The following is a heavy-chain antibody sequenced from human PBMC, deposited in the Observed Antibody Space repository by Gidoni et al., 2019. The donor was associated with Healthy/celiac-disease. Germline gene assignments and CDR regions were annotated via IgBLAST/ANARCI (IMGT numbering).Heavy chain of an antibody. J-gene: IGHJ4*02. CDR1: GFPFSSYW. CDR2: IKQDGSEK. D-gene: IGHD6-19*01. V-gene: IGHV3-7*03. CDR3: ARGPYSSGWYDY. Sequence: EVQLFESGGGLVQPGGSLRLSCASSGFPFSSYWMSWVRQAPGKGLEWVANIKQDGSEKYYVDSVKGRFTIYRDNAKNSLYLQMNSLRAEDTAVYYCARGPYSSGWYDYWGQGTLVTVSS.